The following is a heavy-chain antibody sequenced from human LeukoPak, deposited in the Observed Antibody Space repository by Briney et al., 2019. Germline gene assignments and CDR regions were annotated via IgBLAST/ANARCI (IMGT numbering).Heavy chain of an antibody. J-gene: IGHJ6*04. V-gene: IGHV1-18*01. D-gene: IGHD3-3*01. CDR3: ATAGITIFGVALPADV. Sequence: ASVKVSCKASGYTFTSYGISWVRQAPGQGLEWMGWISAYNGNTNNAQKLQGRVTMTTDTSTSTAYMELRSLRSDDTAVYYCATAGITIFGVALPADVWGKGTTVTVSS. CDR2: ISAYNGNT. CDR1: GYTFTSYG.